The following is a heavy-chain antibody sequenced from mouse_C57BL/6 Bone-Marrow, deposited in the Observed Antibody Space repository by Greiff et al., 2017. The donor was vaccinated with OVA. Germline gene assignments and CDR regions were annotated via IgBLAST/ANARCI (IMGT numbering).Heavy chain of an antibody. CDR2: IYPGSGNT. J-gene: IGHJ3*01. Sequence: QVQLKESGAELVRPGASVKLSCKASGYTFTDYYINWVKQRPGQGLEWIARIYPGSGNTYYNEKFKGKATLTAEKSSSTAYMQLSSLTSEDSAVYFCARVDYGSSPAWFAYWGQGTLVTVSA. V-gene: IGHV1-76*01. D-gene: IGHD1-1*01. CDR3: ARVDYGSSPAWFAY. CDR1: GYTFTDYY.